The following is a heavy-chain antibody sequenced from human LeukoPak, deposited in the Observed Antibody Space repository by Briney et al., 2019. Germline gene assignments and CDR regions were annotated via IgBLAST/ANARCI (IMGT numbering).Heavy chain of an antibody. V-gene: IGHV3-33*01. CDR2: IWLDGSNK. J-gene: IGHJ4*02. D-gene: IGHD3-3*01. Sequence: PGGSLRLSCAASGFTFSSYGMHWVRQAPGQGLEWVAVIWLDGSNKYYAESVKGRFTISRDNSKNALYLQMNSLRAEDTAVYFCARESSLRNFDYWGQGTLVTVSS. CDR1: GFTFSSYG. CDR3: ARESSLRNFDY.